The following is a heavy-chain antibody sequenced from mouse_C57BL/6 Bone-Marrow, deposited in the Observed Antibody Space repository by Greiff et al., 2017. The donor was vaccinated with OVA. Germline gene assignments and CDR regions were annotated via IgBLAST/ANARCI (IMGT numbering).Heavy chain of an antibody. D-gene: IGHD4-1*01. CDR3: ARHNWNYYAMDY. V-gene: IGHV5-12*01. CDR1: GFTFSDYY. Sequence: EVMLVESGGGLVQPGGSLKLSCAASGFTFSDYYMYWVRQTPEKRLEWVAYISNGGGSTYYPDTVKGRFTISRDNAKNTLYLQMSRLKSEDTAMYYCARHNWNYYAMDYWGQGTSVTVSS. J-gene: IGHJ4*01. CDR2: ISNGGGST.